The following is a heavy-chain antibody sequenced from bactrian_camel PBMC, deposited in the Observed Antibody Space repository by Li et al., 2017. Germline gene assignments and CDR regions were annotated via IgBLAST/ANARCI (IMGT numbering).Heavy chain of an antibody. CDR2: IYPLSGST. Sequence: HVQLVESGGGSVQAGGSLRLSCTASTYGRNCMGWFRQGSGEEREGLASIYPLSGSTYYADSVKGRFTISRDNAKNTLYLQMNSLKSEDTALYYCTTWTTGWASDYWGQGTQVTVS. V-gene: IGHV3S1*01. J-gene: IGHJ4*01. CDR1: TYGRNC. CDR3: TTWTTGWASDY. D-gene: IGHD5*01.